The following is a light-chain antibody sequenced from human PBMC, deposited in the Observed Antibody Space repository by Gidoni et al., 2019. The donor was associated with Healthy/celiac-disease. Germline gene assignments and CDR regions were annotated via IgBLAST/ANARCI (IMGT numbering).Light chain of an antibody. CDR1: SSDVGGYNY. CDR2: DVS. CDR3: SSYTSRSTLDVV. Sequence: QSALTQPASVSGYPGQSITISCTGTSSDVGGYNYVSWYQQHPGKAPKLMIYDVSNRPSGVSNRFSGSKSGNTASLTISGLQSEDEADYFCSSYTSRSTLDVVFGGGTKLTVL. V-gene: IGLV2-14*01. J-gene: IGLJ2*01.